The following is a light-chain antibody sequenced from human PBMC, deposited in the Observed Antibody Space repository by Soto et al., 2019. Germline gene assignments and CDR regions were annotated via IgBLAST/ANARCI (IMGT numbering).Light chain of an antibody. Sequence: QSALTQPPSASGSPGQSVAISCTGTSSDFGAYNYVSWYQQHPGKAPKLLIFEVSKRPSGVPDRFSGSKSGNTASLTVSGLQAEDAADYYCSSYAGSTVIFGGGTKLTVL. V-gene: IGLV2-8*01. CDR1: SSDFGAYNY. J-gene: IGLJ2*01. CDR2: EVS. CDR3: SSYAGSTVI.